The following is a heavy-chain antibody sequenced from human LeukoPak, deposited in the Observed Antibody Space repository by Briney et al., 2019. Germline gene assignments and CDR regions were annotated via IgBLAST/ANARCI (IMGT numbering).Heavy chain of an antibody. CDR3: AVSGDASYYYYGMDV. CDR2: IIPIFGTA. V-gene: IGHV1-69*13. CDR1: RGTFSSYA. D-gene: IGHD4-17*01. J-gene: IGHJ6*02. Sequence: GASVKVSCKASRGTFSSYAISWVRQAPGQGLEWMGGIIPIFGTANYAQKFQGRVTITADESTSTAYMELSSLRSEDTAVYYCAVSGDASYYYYGMDVWGQGTTVTVSS.